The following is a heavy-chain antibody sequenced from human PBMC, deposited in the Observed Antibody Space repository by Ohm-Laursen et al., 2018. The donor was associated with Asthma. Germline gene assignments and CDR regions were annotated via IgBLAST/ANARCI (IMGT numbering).Heavy chain of an antibody. Sequence: SLRLSCAASGFTLTTYDMIWVRQAPGRGLEWLSYISSRSTSVYYADPVQGRFSISRDNAKNSLYLQLNSLRDEDTAVYYCARERFSRRGAQQLIYYYYGMDVWGQGTTVTVSS. D-gene: IGHD6-13*01. J-gene: IGHJ6*02. CDR1: GFTLTTYD. CDR3: ARERFSRRGAQQLIYYYYGMDV. V-gene: IGHV3-48*02. CDR2: ISSRSTSV.